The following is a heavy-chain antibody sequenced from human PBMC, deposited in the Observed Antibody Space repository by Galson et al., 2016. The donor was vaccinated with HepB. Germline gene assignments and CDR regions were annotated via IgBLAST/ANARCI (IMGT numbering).Heavy chain of an antibody. Sequence: SVKVSCKASGYTFTDYGISWVRQAPGQGLEWMAWISGYKGYTKYAQKVQDRVTLSTDTSTSTAFMELGSLRSDDTAVYYCAKRVSSSKYFDYWGQGTLVTVSS. CDR2: ISGYKGYT. CDR3: AKRVSSSKYFDY. V-gene: IGHV1-18*01. CDR1: GYTFTDYG. D-gene: IGHD2-2*01. J-gene: IGHJ4*02.